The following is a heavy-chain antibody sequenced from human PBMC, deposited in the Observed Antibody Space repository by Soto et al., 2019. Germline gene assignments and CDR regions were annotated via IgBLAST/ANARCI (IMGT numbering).Heavy chain of an antibody. CDR2: IFYGGGTGVT. CDR1: GDSFSTSNYY. CDR3: ARRGGGDSLFDS. Sequence: QLHLQESGPGLVKPSETLSLTCTVSGDSFSTSNYYWGWTRQPPGKGLEWIGNIFYGGGTGVTYYTPSLKSRVIISVDTSKNQFSLKLRSITAADTAFYFCARRGGGDSLFDSWGQGKLVTVSS. V-gene: IGHV4-39*01. J-gene: IGHJ4*02. D-gene: IGHD4-17*01.